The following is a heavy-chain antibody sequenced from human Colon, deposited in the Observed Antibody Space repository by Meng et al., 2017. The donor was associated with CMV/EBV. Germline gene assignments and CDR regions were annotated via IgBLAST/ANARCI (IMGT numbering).Heavy chain of an antibody. D-gene: IGHD1-26*01. CDR3: AVQVGLTERYFDI. Sequence: GESLKISCAASGFRSSDHFMHWIRHTPERGLEWLSYITPDSTTKYHADSVKGRFTVSRDNAKNLMYLQMNSLRAEDTAVYYCAVQVGLTERYFDIWGRGTLVTVSS. CDR1: GFRSSDHF. J-gene: IGHJ2*01. V-gene: IGHV3-11*01. CDR2: ITPDSTTK.